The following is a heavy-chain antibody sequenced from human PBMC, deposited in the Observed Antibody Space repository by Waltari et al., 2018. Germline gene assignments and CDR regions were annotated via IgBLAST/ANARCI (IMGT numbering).Heavy chain of an antibody. Sequence: GLEWVSSISSDSGDRHYADSVKGRFTISRDNAKNSLYLEMKSLRPEDTAVYYCTSHYNNYDNWFHPWGQGTQVTVSS. J-gene: IGHJ5*02. D-gene: IGHD3-16*01. V-gene: IGHV3-21*01. CDR3: TSHYNNYDNWFHP. CDR2: ISSDSGDR.